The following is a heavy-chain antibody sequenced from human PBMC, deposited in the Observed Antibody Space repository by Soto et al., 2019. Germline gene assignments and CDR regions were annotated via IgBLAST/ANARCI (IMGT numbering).Heavy chain of an antibody. V-gene: IGHV1-2*04. CDR1: GYTFTGYY. Sequence: QVQLVQSGAEVKKPGASVKVSCKASGYTFTGYYMHWVRQAPGQGLEWMGWINPNSGGTNYAQKFQVWVTMTRDTSISTAYMELSRLRSDDTAVYYCARDGGYCSGGSCYAFDIWGQGTMVTVSS. J-gene: IGHJ3*02. CDR3: ARDGGYCSGGSCYAFDI. CDR2: INPNSGGT. D-gene: IGHD2-15*01.